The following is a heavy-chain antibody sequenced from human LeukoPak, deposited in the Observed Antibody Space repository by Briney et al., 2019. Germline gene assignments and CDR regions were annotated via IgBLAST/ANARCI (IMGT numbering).Heavy chain of an antibody. J-gene: IGHJ4*02. V-gene: IGHV3-64*04. CDR3: AKDQTYYYDSSGQWDPYYFDY. Sequence: AGGSLRLSCSASGFPFSSYAMHWVRQAPGKGLEYVSAISDSGGSTYYADSVKGRFTISRDNSKNTLYLQMNSLRAEDTAVYYCAKDQTYYYDSSGQWDPYYFDYWGQGTLVTVSS. CDR1: GFPFSSYA. D-gene: IGHD3-22*01. CDR2: ISDSGGST.